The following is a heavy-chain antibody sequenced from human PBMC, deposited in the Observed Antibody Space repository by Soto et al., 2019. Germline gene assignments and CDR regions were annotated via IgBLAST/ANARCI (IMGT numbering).Heavy chain of an antibody. J-gene: IGHJ4*02. CDR1: GFTISADT. D-gene: IGHD2-2*02. Sequence: PVGSLRLSCAASGFTISADTMNWLRQAPGKGLEWVSYIGRASNTIYYADSVKGRFTVSRDNAKNSLSLQMNSLRDEDTSVYFCARGPGSYSTTWYMDFWGQGTLVTVSS. CDR2: IGRASNTI. V-gene: IGHV3-48*02. CDR3: ARGPGSYSTTWYMDF.